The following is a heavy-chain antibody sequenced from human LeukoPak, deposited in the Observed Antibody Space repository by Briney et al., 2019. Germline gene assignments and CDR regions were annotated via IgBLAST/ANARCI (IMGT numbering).Heavy chain of an antibody. V-gene: IGHV3-73*01. CDR1: GFTLSDSA. CDR2: IDRPAKSYAT. J-gene: IGHJ5*02. Sequence: GGSLRLSCAASGFTLSDSAIHWVRQASGKGLEWVGLIDRPAKSYATAFGASVGGRFTISRDDSKNTAYLQMDSLKTEDTALYYCTRDRGTYNWLDPWGQGTLVTVSS. CDR3: TRDRGTYNWLDP. D-gene: IGHD1-26*01.